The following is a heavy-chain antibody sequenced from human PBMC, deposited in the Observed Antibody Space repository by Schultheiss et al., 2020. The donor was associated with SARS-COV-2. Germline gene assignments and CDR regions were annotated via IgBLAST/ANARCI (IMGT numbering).Heavy chain of an antibody. D-gene: IGHD3-10*01. Sequence: VGSLRLSCAASGFTFSSYAMTWVRQAPGKGLEWVSAISASGHTTYYTDSVKGRFTISRDNSKNTLYLQLNSLRAEDTAVYYCASGYHYGSGSLLFFVWGKGTTVTVSS. J-gene: IGHJ6*04. CDR3: ASGYHYGSGSLLFFV. V-gene: IGHV3-23*01. CDR1: GFTFSSYA. CDR2: ISASGHTT.